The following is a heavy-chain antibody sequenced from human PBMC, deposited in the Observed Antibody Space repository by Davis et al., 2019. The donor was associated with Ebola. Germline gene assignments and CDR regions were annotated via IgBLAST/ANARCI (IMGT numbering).Heavy chain of an antibody. CDR2: IYYSGRT. CDR1: GGSTSRYY. CDR3: ARDRGVLRYFDWLIYGMDV. V-gene: IGHV4-59*01. D-gene: IGHD3-9*01. Sequence: SETLSLTCTVSGGSTSRYYWSWIRQPPGKGLEWIGYIYYSGRTNYNPFPKSRVTIYVDTSKNQFSLKLSSVTAADTAVYYCARDRGVLRYFDWLIYGMDVWGQGTTVTVSS. J-gene: IGHJ6*02.